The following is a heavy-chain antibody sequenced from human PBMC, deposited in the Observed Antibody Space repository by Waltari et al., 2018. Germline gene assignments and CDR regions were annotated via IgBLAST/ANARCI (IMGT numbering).Heavy chain of an antibody. CDR1: GDSLSSTDC. D-gene: IGHD1-26*01. Sequence: QLQLQESGPGLVKPSGTLSLTCDVSGDSLSSTDCWSWGRQSPQRGLEWVGQVRGDGKSNYNPSFASRVTISLDTSKNQFSLNLNFATAADTAMYYCARDRGRGLYLDTWGPGTPVTVSP. J-gene: IGHJ4*02. V-gene: IGHV4-4*02. CDR2: VRGDGKS. CDR3: ARDRGRGLYLDT.